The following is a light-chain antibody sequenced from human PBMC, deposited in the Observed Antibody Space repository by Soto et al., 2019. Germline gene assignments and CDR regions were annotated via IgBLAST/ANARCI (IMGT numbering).Light chain of an antibody. Sequence: EIVLTQSPATLSLSPGEGATLSCRASQSVSSYLAWYQQKPGQAPRLLIYDASNRATGIPARFSGSGSGTDFILTISSLEPEDFAVYYCQQRSNWPVTFGLGTKVE. V-gene: IGKV3-11*01. CDR2: DAS. CDR3: QQRSNWPVT. CDR1: QSVSSY. J-gene: IGKJ1*01.